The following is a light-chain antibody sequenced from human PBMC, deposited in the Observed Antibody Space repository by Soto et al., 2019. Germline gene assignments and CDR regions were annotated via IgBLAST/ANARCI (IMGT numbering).Light chain of an antibody. CDR2: GAS. Sequence: EIVMTQSPATLSSSPGERATLSCRASQTVSSKLAWYQQKPGQAPRLLIYGASTRATGIPARFSGSGSGTEFTLTISSLQSEDFAVYYCQQYNNWPFTFGQGTRLEIK. CDR1: QTVSSK. CDR3: QQYNNWPFT. V-gene: IGKV3-15*01. J-gene: IGKJ5*01.